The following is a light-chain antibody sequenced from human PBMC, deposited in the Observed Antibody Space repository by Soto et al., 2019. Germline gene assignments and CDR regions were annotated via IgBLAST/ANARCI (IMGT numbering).Light chain of an antibody. CDR2: EVS. CDR1: SSDVGGYNY. V-gene: IGLV2-14*01. CDR3: SSYTSSSTLV. Sequence: QSALTQPASVSGSPGQSITISCTGTSSDVGGYNYVSWYQQQPGQDPKLMIYEVSNRPSGVSNRFSGSKSGNTASLTISWLQAEDEADYYCSSYTSSSTLVFGGGTKLTV. J-gene: IGLJ2*01.